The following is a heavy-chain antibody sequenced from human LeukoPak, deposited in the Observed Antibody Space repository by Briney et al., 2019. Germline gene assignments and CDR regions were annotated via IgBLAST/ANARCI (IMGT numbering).Heavy chain of an antibody. CDR1: GGTFSSYA. D-gene: IGHD3-22*01. V-gene: IGHV1-69*01. Sequence: SVKVSCKASGGTFSSYAISWVRQAPGQGLEWMGGTIPIFGTANYAQKFQGRVTITADESTSTAYMELSSLRSEDTAVYYCASPRDYYDSSGYYLDAFDIWGQGTMVTVSS. J-gene: IGHJ3*02. CDR3: ASPRDYYDSSGYYLDAFDI. CDR2: TIPIFGTA.